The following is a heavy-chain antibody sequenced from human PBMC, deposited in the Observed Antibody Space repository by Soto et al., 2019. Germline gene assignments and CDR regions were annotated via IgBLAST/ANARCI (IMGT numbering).Heavy chain of an antibody. CDR1: GFTFSSYS. V-gene: IGHV3-48*02. CDR2: ISSSSSTI. D-gene: IGHD1-26*01. CDR3: AREGGSLNWFDP. Sequence: EVQLVESGGGLVQPGGSLRLSCAASGFTFSSYSMNWVRQAPGKGLEWVSYISSSSSTIYYADSVKGRFTISRDNAKNSRYLQMNRLRDEDTAVYYCAREGGSLNWFDPWGQGTLVTVSS. J-gene: IGHJ5*02.